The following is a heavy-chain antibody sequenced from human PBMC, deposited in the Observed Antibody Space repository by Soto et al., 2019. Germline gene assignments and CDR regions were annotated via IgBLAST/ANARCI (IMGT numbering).Heavy chain of an antibody. Sequence: QITLTESGPTLVKPTQTLTLTCTFSGFSLSSSRVGVAWIRQPPGKALEWLAVIYWDGDKRYSPSLRSRLTITKDTSKNQVVLTMTNVDPVDTATYFCAHLMITYGGVVADDAFDFCGQGTMVTISS. CDR1: GFSLSSSRVG. D-gene: IGHD3-16*02. CDR2: IYWDGDK. J-gene: IGHJ3*01. CDR3: AHLMITYGGVVADDAFDF. V-gene: IGHV2-5*02.